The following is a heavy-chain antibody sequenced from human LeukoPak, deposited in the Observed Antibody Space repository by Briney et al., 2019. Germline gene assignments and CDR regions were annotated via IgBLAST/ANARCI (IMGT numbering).Heavy chain of an antibody. CDR2: IKQDGSEK. CDR3: AREQKLLRFYYYYYYMDV. D-gene: IGHD1-26*01. Sequence: GGSLRLSCAASGFTFSSYWMSWVRQAPGKGLEWVANIKQDGSEKYYVDSVKGRFTISRDNAKNSLYLQMNSLRAEDTAVYYCAREQKLLRFYYYYYYMDVWGKETTVTISS. V-gene: IGHV3-7*01. CDR1: GFTFSSYW. J-gene: IGHJ6*03.